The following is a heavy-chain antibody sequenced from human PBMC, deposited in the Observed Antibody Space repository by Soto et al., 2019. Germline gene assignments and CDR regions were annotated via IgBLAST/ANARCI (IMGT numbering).Heavy chain of an antibody. Sequence: EVQLVESGGGLVKPGGSLRVSCAASGFIFNNAWMNWVRQAPGKGLEWVGRIKSKADGETTDYAPPVKGRFTISRDDSRSTVYLQMNSLKAEDTALYFCSGDDSAGYYFGAFDYWGQGILVTVSS. J-gene: IGHJ4*02. CDR2: IKSKADGETT. D-gene: IGHD3-22*01. V-gene: IGHV3-15*07. CDR3: SGDDSAGYYFGAFDY. CDR1: GFIFNNAW.